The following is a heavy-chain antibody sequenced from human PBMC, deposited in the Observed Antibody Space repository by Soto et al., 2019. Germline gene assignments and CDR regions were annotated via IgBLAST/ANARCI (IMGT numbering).Heavy chain of an antibody. D-gene: IGHD6-13*01. V-gene: IGHV4-4*02. J-gene: IGHJ6*03. Sequence: SETLSLTCAVSSGSISSSNWWSWVRQPPGKGLEWIGEIYHSGSTNYNPSLKSRVTISVDKSKNQFSLKLSSVTAADTAVYYCAKEAGEAAAGLYYYYYYYMDVWGKGTTVTVSS. CDR2: IYHSGST. CDR1: SGSISSSNW. CDR3: AKEAGEAAAGLYYYYYYYMDV.